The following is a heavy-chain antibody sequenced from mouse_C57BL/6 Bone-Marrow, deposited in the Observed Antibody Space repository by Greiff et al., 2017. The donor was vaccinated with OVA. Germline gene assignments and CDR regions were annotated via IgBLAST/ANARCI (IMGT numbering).Heavy chain of an antibody. CDR1: YTFSRRVH. V-gene: IGHV1-87*01. J-gene: IGHJ3*01. CDR2: GQGREWIG. CDR3: SEYSAVYYCARMVKGAWFAY. D-gene: IGHD2-3*01. Sequence: LQESGPELARPWASVKISCQAFYTFSRRVHFAIRDTNYWMQWVRQRHGQGREWIGAIYPGNGGNSNNQKFKGKTTSTADKSSSTAYMQLSSLTSEYSAVYYCARMVKGAWFAYWGQGTLVTVSA.